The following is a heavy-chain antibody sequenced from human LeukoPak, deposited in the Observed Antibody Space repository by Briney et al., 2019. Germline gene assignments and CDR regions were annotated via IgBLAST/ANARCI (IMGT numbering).Heavy chain of an antibody. CDR2: IWYDGSNK. V-gene: IGHV3-33*08. Sequence: GGSLRLSCAASGFTFSSYVMHWVRQAPGKGLEWVAVIWYDGSNKYYADSVKGRFTISRDNSKNTLYLQMNSLRAEDTAVYYCARDSSDGSGSFNYWGQGTLATVSS. CDR3: ARDSSDGSGSFNY. CDR1: GFTFSSYV. D-gene: IGHD3-10*01. J-gene: IGHJ4*02.